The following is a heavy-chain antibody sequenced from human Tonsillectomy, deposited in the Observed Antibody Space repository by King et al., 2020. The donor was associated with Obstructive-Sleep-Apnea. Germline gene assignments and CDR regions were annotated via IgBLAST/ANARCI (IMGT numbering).Heavy chain of an antibody. CDR2: LRYDVSNK. Sequence: VQLVESGGGVVQPGRSLRLSCAPSGFTFSSYGMHWVRQAPGKGLEWVAFLRYDVSNKYYADSVKGRFTISRDNSKNTLYLQMNSQRAEDTAVYYCAKDDLGGNYFDYWGQGTLVTVSS. D-gene: IGHD1-26*01. CDR1: GFTFSSYG. J-gene: IGHJ4*02. V-gene: IGHV3-30*02. CDR3: AKDDLGGNYFDY.